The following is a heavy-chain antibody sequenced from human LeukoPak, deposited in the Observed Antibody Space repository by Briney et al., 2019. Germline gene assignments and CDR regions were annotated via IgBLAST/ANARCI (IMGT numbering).Heavy chain of an antibody. V-gene: IGHV3-33*01. J-gene: IGHJ4*02. CDR2: IWYDGTNK. CDR3: ARVSESGNSDY. D-gene: IGHD4-23*01. Sequence: GGSVTLLCGASWFSFTCFFVHLVRPASGKGVEGVAVIWYDGTNKHYADSVKGRYTISRDTSNNMLYLQMNSLRAEDTAVYYCARVSESGNSDYWGQGTLVTVSS. CDR1: WFSFTCFF.